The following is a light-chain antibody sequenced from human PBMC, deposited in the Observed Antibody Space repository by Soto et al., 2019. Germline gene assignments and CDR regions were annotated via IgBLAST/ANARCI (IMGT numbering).Light chain of an antibody. CDR1: QSVRSSY. V-gene: IGKV3-20*01. CDR2: GAS. Sequence: EIVLTQSPGTLSLSPGERATLSCRASQSVRSSYFAWYQQKPGQAPRLLIYGASSRATGIPDRFSGSGSGTEFTLTISRLEPEDFAVYYCQQYGSSPPTFGQGTKVEIK. CDR3: QQYGSSPPT. J-gene: IGKJ1*01.